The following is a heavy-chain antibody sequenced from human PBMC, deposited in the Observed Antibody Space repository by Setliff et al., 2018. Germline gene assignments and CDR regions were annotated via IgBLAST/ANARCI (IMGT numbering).Heavy chain of an antibody. CDR1: GGTFSSYA. V-gene: IGHV1-69*01. CDR2: IIPIFGTA. D-gene: IGHD6-13*01. CDR3: ARVQQLGTFDY. J-gene: IGHJ4*02. Sequence: VSCKASGGTFSSYAISWVRQAPGQGLEWMGGIIPIFGTANYAQKFQGRVTITADESTSTAYMELSSLRSEDPAVYYCARVQQLGTFDYWGQGTLVTVSS.